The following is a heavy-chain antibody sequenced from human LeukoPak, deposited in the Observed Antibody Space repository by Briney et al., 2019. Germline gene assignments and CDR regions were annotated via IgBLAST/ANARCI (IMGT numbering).Heavy chain of an antibody. D-gene: IGHD1-26*01. CDR2: ISTTGGTT. CDR1: GFTFTSFA. CDR3: AKRERVGTTIGH. J-gene: IGHJ4*02. V-gene: IGHV3-23*01. Sequence: PGGSLRLSCAASGFTFTSFAMSWVRQAPGKGLEWVSAISTTGGTTYYADSVKGRFTISRDNSKNTLYLQMNSLRAGDTAVYYCAKRERVGTTIGHWGQGTLVTVFS.